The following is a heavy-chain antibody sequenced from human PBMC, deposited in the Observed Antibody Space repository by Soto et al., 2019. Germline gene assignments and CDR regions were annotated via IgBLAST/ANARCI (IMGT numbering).Heavy chain of an antibody. CDR1: GFSFSNYA. CDR3: AKRRVSASGTLGALDF. Sequence: QVQLVESGGGVVQPGSSLRLSCAGSGFSFSNYAMHWVRQAPGKGLEWGALILYDETNQNYADSVKGRFTISRDNSKNTLYLQMNSLRPEDTAVYYCAKRRVSASGTLGALDFWGQGTMVTVSS. CDR2: ILYDETNQ. V-gene: IGHV3-30*18. D-gene: IGHD6-13*01. J-gene: IGHJ3*01.